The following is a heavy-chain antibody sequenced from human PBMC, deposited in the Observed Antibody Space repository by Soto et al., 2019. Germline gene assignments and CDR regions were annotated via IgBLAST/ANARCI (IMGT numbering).Heavy chain of an antibody. CDR2: IKQDGSEK. V-gene: IGHV3-7*01. J-gene: IGHJ6*04. CDR1: GFTFSRYW. CDR3: ARDRDSETKMDV. D-gene: IGHD4-17*01. Sequence: GSLRLSCAASGFTFSRYWMSWVRQAPGKGLEWVANIKQDGSEKYYVDSVKGRFTISRDNAKNSLYLQMNSLRAEDTAVYYCARDRDSETKMDVWGKGTTVTVSS.